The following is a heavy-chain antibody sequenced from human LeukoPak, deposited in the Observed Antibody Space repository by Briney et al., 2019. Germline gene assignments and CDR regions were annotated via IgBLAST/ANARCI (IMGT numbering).Heavy chain of an antibody. CDR3: ARALRIAVAGSMINWFDP. V-gene: IGHV1-2*06. CDR2: INPNSGGT. J-gene: IGHJ5*02. Sequence: ASVKVSCKASGYTFTGYYMHWVRQAPGQGLEWMGRINPNSGGTNYAQKFQGRVTMTRDTSISTAYMELSRLRSDDTAVYYGARALRIAVAGSMINWFDPWGQGTLVTVSS. D-gene: IGHD6-19*01. CDR1: GYTFTGYY.